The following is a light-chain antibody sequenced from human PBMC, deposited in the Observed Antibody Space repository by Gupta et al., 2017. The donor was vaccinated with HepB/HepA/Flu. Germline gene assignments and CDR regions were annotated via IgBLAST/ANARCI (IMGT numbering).Light chain of an antibody. J-gene: IGLJ3*02. V-gene: IGLV2-18*02. Sequence: QSALTQPPSVSGSPGQSVTISCTGTSSDVGSNNRVSWYQQPPDTAPNLMIYEVSERPAGVPGRFSGSKSGNTASLTISGREEEDAADYYYRPYTTSNFWVFGGGTRLTVL. CDR2: EVS. CDR1: SSDVGSNNR. CDR3: RPYTTSNFWV.